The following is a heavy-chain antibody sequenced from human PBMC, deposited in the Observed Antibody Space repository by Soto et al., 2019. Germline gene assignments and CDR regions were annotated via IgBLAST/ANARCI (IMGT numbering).Heavy chain of an antibody. CDR2: IKSKTDGGTT. Sequence: GGSLRLSCAASGFTFSNAWMSWVRQAPGKGLEWVGRIKSKTDGGTTDYAAPVKGRFTISRDDSKNTLYLQMNSLKTEDTAVYYCTTDLSRSSIYYYYYMDVWGKGTTVTVSS. J-gene: IGHJ6*03. V-gene: IGHV3-15*01. CDR1: GFTFSNAW. CDR3: TTDLSRSSIYYYYYMDV. D-gene: IGHD6-6*01.